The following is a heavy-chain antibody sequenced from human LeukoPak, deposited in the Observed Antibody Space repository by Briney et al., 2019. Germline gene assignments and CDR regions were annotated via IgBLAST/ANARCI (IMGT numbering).Heavy chain of an antibody. D-gene: IGHD6-13*01. CDR2: IYYSGST. J-gene: IGHJ5*02. CDR3: ARVQGRGIAAAGTFDP. V-gene: IGHV4-61*01. Sequence: SETLSLTCTVSGGSVSSGSYYWSWIRQRPGKGLEWIGYIYYSGSTNYNPSLKSRVTISVDTSKNQFSLKLSSVTAADTAVYYCARVQGRGIAAAGTFDPWGQGTLVTVSS. CDR1: GGSVSSGSYY.